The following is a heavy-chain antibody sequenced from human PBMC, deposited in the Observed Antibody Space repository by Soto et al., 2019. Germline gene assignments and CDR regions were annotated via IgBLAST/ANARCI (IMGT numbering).Heavy chain of an antibody. CDR2: INHSGST. V-gene: IGHV4-34*01. D-gene: IGHD3-3*01. CDR3: ARWTYDFWSGYSPYNWFDP. J-gene: IGHJ5*02. Sequence: QVQPQQWGAGLLKPSETLSLTCAVYGGSFSGYYWSWIRQPPGKGLEWMGEINHSGSTNYNPSLKTRVTISVDTSKNQFSLKLSSVTAADTAVYYCARWTYDFWSGYSPYNWFDPWGQGTLVTVSS. CDR1: GGSFSGYY.